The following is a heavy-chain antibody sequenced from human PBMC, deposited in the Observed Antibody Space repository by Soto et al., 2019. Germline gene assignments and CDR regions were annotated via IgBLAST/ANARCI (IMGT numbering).Heavy chain of an antibody. Sequence: GGSLRLSCAAPGFTLSDYPMNWVRQAPGKGLEWVALISYDGSKKYYADSVRGRFTISRDNSKNTLYLQMSSLTTEDTSVYYCARESPVLSWYFDLWGRGTLVTVSS. J-gene: IGHJ2*01. CDR3: ARESPVLSWYFDL. V-gene: IGHV3-30-3*01. CDR2: ISYDGSKK. CDR1: GFTLSDYP.